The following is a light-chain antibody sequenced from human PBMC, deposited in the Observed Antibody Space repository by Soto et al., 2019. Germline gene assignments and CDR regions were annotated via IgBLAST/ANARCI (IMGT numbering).Light chain of an antibody. V-gene: IGKV3-15*01. CDR3: QQANSLPPT. J-gene: IGKJ2*01. CDR2: DAS. CDR1: QSVSSD. Sequence: EIMMTQSPATLSVSPGERATLSCRASQSVSSDLAWYQQKPGQAPRLLMYDASTRATGIPARFSGSGFGTDFTLTISSLQSEDSATYYCQQANSLPPTFGQGTKLEIK.